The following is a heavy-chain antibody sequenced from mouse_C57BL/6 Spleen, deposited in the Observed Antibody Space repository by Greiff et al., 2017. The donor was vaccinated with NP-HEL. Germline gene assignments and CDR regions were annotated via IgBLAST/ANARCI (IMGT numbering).Heavy chain of an antibody. V-gene: IGHV5-17*01. CDR2: ISSGSSTI. CDR3: ARDYDGPAWFAY. J-gene: IGHJ3*01. D-gene: IGHD2-3*01. Sequence: EVHLVESGGGLVKPGGSLKLSCAASGFTFSDYGMHWVRQAPEKGLEWVAYISSGSSTIYYADTVKGRFTISRDNAKNTLFLQMTSLRSEDTAMYYCARDYDGPAWFAYWGQGTLVTVSA. CDR1: GFTFSDYG.